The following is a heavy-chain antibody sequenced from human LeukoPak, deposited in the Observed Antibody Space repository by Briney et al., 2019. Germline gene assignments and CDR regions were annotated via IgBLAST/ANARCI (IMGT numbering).Heavy chain of an antibody. J-gene: IGHJ4*02. Sequence: GGSLRLSCAASGFTFSNYNMNWFRQAPGKGLEWVSSISSSSSYIYYADSVKGRFTISSDNAKNSLYLQMNSLRAEDTAVYYCARDACSTTNCYLAYWGQGTLVTVSS. CDR1: GFTFSNYN. D-gene: IGHD2-2*01. V-gene: IGHV3-21*01. CDR3: ARDACSTTNCYLAY. CDR2: ISSSSSYI.